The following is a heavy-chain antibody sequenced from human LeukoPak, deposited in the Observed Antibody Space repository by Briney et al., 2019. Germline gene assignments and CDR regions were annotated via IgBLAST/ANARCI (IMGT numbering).Heavy chain of an antibody. CDR3: ARGHGSGSTNWFDP. CDR2: INPSGASA. D-gene: IGHD3-10*01. CDR1: GYTFTSYS. V-gene: IGHV1-46*01. J-gene: IGHJ5*02. Sequence: ASVKVSCKASGYTFTSYSIHWVRQAPGRGLEWMGIINPSGASAMYAQKFQGRVTMTRDMSTATVYLDLSSLRFDDTAVYYCARGHGSGSTNWFDPWGQGTLVTVSS.